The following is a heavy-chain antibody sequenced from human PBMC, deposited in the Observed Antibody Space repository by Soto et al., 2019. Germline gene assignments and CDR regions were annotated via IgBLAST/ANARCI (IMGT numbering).Heavy chain of an antibody. CDR1: GGSISSGDYY. V-gene: IGHV4-30-4*01. CDR2: IYYSGST. J-gene: IGHJ3*02. D-gene: IGHD4-17*01. CDR3: ARGGFDTVTTGGAFDI. Sequence: SETLSLTCTVSGGSISSGDYYWSWIRQPPGKGLEWIGYIYYSGSTYYNPSLKSRVTISVDTSKNQFSLKLSSVTAADTAVYYCARGGFDTVTTGGAFDIWGQGTMVTVSS.